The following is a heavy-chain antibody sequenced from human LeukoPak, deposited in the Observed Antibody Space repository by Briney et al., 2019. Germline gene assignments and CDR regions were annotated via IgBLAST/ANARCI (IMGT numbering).Heavy chain of an antibody. Sequence: GASVKVSCKASGGTFSSYAISWVRQAPGQGLEWMGGIIPIFGTANYAQKFQGRVTITADESTSTAYMELSSLRSEDTAVYYCATAGLYYDSSGYPVSAFDIWGQGTMVTVSS. V-gene: IGHV1-69*13. J-gene: IGHJ3*02. CDR2: IIPIFGTA. CDR1: GGTFSSYA. D-gene: IGHD3-22*01. CDR3: ATAGLYYDSSGYPVSAFDI.